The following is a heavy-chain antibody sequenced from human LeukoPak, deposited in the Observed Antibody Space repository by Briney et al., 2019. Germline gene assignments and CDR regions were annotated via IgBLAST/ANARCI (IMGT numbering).Heavy chain of an antibody. Sequence: GGSLRLSCAASGFTFSSYAMSWVRQAPGKGLEWVSAISGSGGSTYYADSVKDRFTISRDNSKNTQYLQMNSLRAEDTAVYYCAKVFGTYGTFDIWGQGTMVTVSS. CDR1: GFTFSSYA. J-gene: IGHJ3*02. V-gene: IGHV3-23*01. D-gene: IGHD3/OR15-3a*01. CDR3: AKVFGTYGTFDI. CDR2: ISGSGGST.